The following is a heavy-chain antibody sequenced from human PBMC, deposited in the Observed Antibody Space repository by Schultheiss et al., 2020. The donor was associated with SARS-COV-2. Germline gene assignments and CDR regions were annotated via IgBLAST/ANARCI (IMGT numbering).Heavy chain of an antibody. D-gene: IGHD1-26*01. Sequence: SETLSLTCAVYGGSFSGYYWGWIRQSPGKGLEWIGSMFYTDNTYYNPPLKSRVTISADTSKNQFSLKLRSVTATDTAVYYCAQGVGAKAQYFQHWGQGTLVTVSS. CDR1: GGSFSGYY. V-gene: IGHV4-34*12. J-gene: IGHJ1*01. CDR2: MFYTDNT. CDR3: AQGVGAKAQYFQH.